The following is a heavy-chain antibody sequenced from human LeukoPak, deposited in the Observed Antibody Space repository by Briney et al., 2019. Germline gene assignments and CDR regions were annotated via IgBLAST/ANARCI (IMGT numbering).Heavy chain of an antibody. J-gene: IGHJ6*03. D-gene: IGHD3-9*01. CDR3: ARTPYDIFNYYYYMDV. CDR2: ISSSGSTI. CDR1: GFTFSSYE. V-gene: IGHV3-48*03. Sequence: GGSLRLSCAASGFTFSSYEMNWVRQAPGKGLEWVSYISSSGSTIYYADSVKGRFTISRDNAKNSLYLQMNSLRAEDTAVYYCARTPYDIFNYYYYMDVWGKGTTVTISS.